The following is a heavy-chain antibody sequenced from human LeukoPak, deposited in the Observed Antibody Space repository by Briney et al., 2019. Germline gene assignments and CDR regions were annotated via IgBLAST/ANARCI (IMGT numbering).Heavy chain of an antibody. V-gene: IGHV4-31*03. CDR2: IYYSGST. CDR3: ARDMTDWWFDP. Sequence: SQTLSLTCTVSGGSISSGGYYWSWIRQHPGKGLEWIGYIYYSGSTHYNPSLKSRVTISVDTSKNQFSLKLSSVTAADTAVYYCARDMTDWWFDPWGQGTLVTVSS. CDR1: GGSISSGGYY. J-gene: IGHJ5*02. D-gene: IGHD3-9*01.